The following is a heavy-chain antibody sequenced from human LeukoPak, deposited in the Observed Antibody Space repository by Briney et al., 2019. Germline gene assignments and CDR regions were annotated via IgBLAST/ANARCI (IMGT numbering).Heavy chain of an antibody. Sequence: GGSLRLSCAASGFTFSRYGMNWVRQAPGKGLEWVSSISYSSSTIFYADSVKGRFTISRDNAKNSLYLQMNSLRAEDTAVYYCAREVFFGVVILGDWFDPWGQGTLVTVSS. CDR2: ISYSSSTI. CDR1: GFTFSRYG. D-gene: IGHD3-3*01. V-gene: IGHV3-21*01. J-gene: IGHJ5*02. CDR3: AREVFFGVVILGDWFDP.